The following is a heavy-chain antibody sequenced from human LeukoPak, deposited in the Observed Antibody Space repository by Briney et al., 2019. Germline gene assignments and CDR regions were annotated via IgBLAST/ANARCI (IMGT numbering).Heavy chain of an antibody. J-gene: IGHJ3*02. CDR1: GGSISSGDYY. D-gene: IGHD3-3*01. Sequence: PSQTLSLTCTVSGGSISSGDYYWSWIRQPPGKGLEWIGYIYYSGSTYYNPSLKSRVTISVDMSKNQFSLKLSSVTAADTAVYYXARFXSDYXFXSGXXXXAXXIXXQGT. CDR2: IYYSGST. V-gene: IGHV4-30-4*08. CDR3: ARFXSDYXFXSGXXXXAXXI.